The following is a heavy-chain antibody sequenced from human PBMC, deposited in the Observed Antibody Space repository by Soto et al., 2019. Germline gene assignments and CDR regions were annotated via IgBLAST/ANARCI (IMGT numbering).Heavy chain of an antibody. V-gene: IGHV3-33*01. CDR3: ARVGGGSSAIDY. CDR2: IWYDGSNK. D-gene: IGHD6-6*01. CDR1: GFTFSSYG. J-gene: IGHJ4*02. Sequence: GGSLRLSCAASGFTFSSYGMHWVRQAPGKGLEWVAVIWYDGSNKYYADSVKGRFTISRDNSKNTLYLQMNSLRAEDTAVYYCARVGGGSSAIDYWGQGTLVTVSS.